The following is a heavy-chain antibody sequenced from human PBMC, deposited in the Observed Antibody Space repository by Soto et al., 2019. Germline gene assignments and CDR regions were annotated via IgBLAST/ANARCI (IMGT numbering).Heavy chain of an antibody. CDR2: IIPILGIA. J-gene: IGHJ4*02. CDR1: GGTFSSYT. CDR3: ARGGMDCSRGSCFLY. V-gene: IGHV1-69*02. Sequence: QVQLVQSGAEVKKPGSSVKVSCKASGGTFSSYTISWVRQAPGQGLEWMGRIIPILGIANYAQKFQGRVTITADKSTSTAYMELSSLRSEDTAVYYCARGGMDCSRGSCFLYWGQGTLVTVSS. D-gene: IGHD2-15*01.